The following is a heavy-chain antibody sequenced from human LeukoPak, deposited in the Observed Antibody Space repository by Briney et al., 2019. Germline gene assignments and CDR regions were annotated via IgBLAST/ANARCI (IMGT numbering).Heavy chain of an antibody. D-gene: IGHD3-16*01. CDR1: GYSFTNYW. CDR3: ARWGSSEAPFDY. J-gene: IGHJ4*02. V-gene: IGHV5-51*01. Sequence: GESLKISCKGSGYSFTNYWIGWVRQMPGKGLERMGIIYPGDSDTRYSPSFQGQVLISVDKSISTAYLQWGSLKASDTAMYYCARWGSSEAPFDYWGQGTLVTVSS. CDR2: IYPGDSDT.